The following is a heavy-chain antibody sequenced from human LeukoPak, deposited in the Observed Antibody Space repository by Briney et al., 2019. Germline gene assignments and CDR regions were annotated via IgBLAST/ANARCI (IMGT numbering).Heavy chain of an antibody. J-gene: IGHJ5*02. D-gene: IGHD2-15*01. V-gene: IGHV1-8*01. CDR2: MNPNSGNT. CDR3: ASRGSGGSFHYNRFDP. Sequence: GASVKVSCKASGYTFTSYDINWVRQATGQGLEWMGWMNPNSGNTGYAQKFQGRVTMTRNTSISTAYMELSSLRSEDTAVYYCASRGSGGSFHYNRFDPWGQGTLVTVSS. CDR1: GYTFTSYD.